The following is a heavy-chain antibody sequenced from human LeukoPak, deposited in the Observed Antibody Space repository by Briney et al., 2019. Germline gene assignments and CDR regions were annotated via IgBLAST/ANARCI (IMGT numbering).Heavy chain of an antibody. V-gene: IGHV4-59*01. CDR1: GGSISSSY. CDR3: ARNVKTWSGRLAVAGQADY. CDR2: IYYTGST. J-gene: IGHJ4*02. Sequence: PSETLSLTCTVSGGSISSSYWSWIRQPPGKGLEWIGYIYYTGSTTYNPSLKSRVTISVDTSKNQFSLKLRSVTAADTAVYYCARNVKTWSGRLAVAGQADYWGQGTLVTVSS. D-gene: IGHD6-19*01.